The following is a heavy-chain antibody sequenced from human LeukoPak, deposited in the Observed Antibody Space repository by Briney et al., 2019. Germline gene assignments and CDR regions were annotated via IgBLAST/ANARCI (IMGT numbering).Heavy chain of an antibody. CDR1: GFTFSSYG. J-gene: IGHJ4*02. V-gene: IGHV3-30*18. D-gene: IGHD3-22*01. Sequence: GGSLRLSCAASGFTFSSYGMHWVRQAPGKGLEWVAVIPYDGSNKYYADSVKGRFTISRDNSKNTLYLQMNSLRAEDTAVYYCAKEAENYYDSSGYYGYWGQGTLVTVSS. CDR3: AKEAENYYDSSGYYGY. CDR2: IPYDGSNK.